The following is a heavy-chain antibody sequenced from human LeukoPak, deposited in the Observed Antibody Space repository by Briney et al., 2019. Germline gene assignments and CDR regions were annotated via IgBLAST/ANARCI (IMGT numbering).Heavy chain of an antibody. Sequence: GGSLRLSCAASGFTFSSYAMSWVRQAPGKGLEWVSAISGSGGSTYYADSEKGRFTSSRDNSKNTLYLQMNSLRAEDTAVYYCAKAYDSSGYYPPDYWGQGTLVTVSS. CDR3: AKAYDSSGYYPPDY. D-gene: IGHD3-22*01. CDR2: ISGSGGST. J-gene: IGHJ4*02. CDR1: GFTFSSYA. V-gene: IGHV3-23*01.